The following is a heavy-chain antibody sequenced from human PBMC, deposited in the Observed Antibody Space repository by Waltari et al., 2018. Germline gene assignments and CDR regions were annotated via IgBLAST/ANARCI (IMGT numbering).Heavy chain of an antibody. Sequence: QVQLVQSGAEVKKPGASVKVSCKASGYTFTGYYMHWVRQGPGQGLEWMGRINPNSGGTNYAQKFQGRVTMTRDTSISTAYMELSRLRSDDTAVYYCARGATTASYYYYYMDVWGKGTTVTVSS. J-gene: IGHJ6*03. CDR1: GYTFTGYY. V-gene: IGHV1-2*06. CDR2: INPNSGGT. CDR3: ARGATTASYYYYYMDV. D-gene: IGHD1-26*01.